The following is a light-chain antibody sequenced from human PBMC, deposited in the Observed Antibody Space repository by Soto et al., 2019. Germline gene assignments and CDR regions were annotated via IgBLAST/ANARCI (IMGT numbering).Light chain of an antibody. Sequence: IVLTQSPGTLSLSPGERATVYCRVSQSVSRSSLAWYHQRPGQAPRLLIDGASSRATGVPDRFSGGGSGTDFTLTISKLEPEDLGVYYCQHYGQTFGPGTKVDIK. CDR3: QHYGQT. J-gene: IGKJ1*01. CDR1: QSVSRSS. CDR2: GAS. V-gene: IGKV3-20*01.